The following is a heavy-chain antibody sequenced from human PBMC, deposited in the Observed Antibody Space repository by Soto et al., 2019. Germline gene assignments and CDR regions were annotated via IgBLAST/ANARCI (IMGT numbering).Heavy chain of an antibody. J-gene: IGHJ4*02. V-gene: IGHV4-34*01. D-gene: IGHD3-22*01. CDR3: ARAVVIRYYFDY. CDR2: IYYSGST. Sequence: SETLSLTCAVYGGCVNGYYLNGIRQPPGKGLEWIGSIYYSGSTYYNPSLKSRVTISVDTSKNQFSLKLSSVTAADTAVYYCARAVVIRYYFDYWGQGTLVTVSS. CDR1: GGCVNGYY.